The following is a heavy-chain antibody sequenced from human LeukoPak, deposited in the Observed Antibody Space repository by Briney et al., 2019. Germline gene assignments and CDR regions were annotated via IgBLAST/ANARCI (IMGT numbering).Heavy chain of an antibody. CDR1: GFTFSSYA. Sequence: GGSLRLSCAASGFTFSSYAMSWVRQAPGKGLEWVSAISGSGGSTYYADSVKGRFTSSRDNSKNTLYLQMNSLRAEDTAVYYCAKVVGLAHNTLDYFDYWGQGTLVTVSS. CDR2: ISGSGGST. V-gene: IGHV3-23*01. D-gene: IGHD3/OR15-3a*01. CDR3: AKVVGLAHNTLDYFDY. J-gene: IGHJ4*02.